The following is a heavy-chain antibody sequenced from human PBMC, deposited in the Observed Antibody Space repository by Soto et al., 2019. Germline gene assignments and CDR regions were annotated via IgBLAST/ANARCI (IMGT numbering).Heavy chain of an antibody. V-gene: IGHV4-59*01. D-gene: IGHD2-15*01. Sequence: QVQLQESGPGLVKPSETLSLTCTVSGASISSYYWTWIRQPPGKGLEWIGYIDYGGSTDYNPSLRSRVTISVDTSKNQFSLKLRSVTAADTAVYYCAREGVYCSGGSCRLRYFAYWGQGTPVTVSS. J-gene: IGHJ4*02. CDR2: IDYGGST. CDR1: GASISSYY. CDR3: AREGVYCSGGSCRLRYFAY.